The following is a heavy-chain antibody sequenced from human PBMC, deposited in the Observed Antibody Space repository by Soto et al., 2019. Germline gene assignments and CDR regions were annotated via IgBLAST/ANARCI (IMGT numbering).Heavy chain of an antibody. D-gene: IGHD2-2*01. CDR2: IKEDGSEK. CDR3: ARFRLYCSTGSCYAEAFDI. J-gene: IGHJ3*02. CDR1: GFTFSRYW. V-gene: IGHV3-7*01. Sequence: ESGGGLVQPGGSLRLSCAASGFTFSRYWMSWVRQAPGKGREWVANIKEDGSEKYYVDSVKGRFTISRDNAKNSLFLQMNSLRAEDTAVYYCARFRLYCSTGSCYAEAFDIWGQGTRVTVSS.